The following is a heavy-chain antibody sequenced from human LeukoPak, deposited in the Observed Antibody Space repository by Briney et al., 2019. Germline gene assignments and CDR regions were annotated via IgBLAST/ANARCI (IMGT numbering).Heavy chain of an antibody. CDR3: ARKSASSGYYQFDY. V-gene: IGHV4-39*07. D-gene: IGHD3-22*01. CDR1: GGSLTSSNQY. Sequence: SETLSLTCSVVGGSLTSSNQYWGWIRQPPGKGLEWIGSIYYSGRTYYNPSLKSRVTISVDTSKNQFSLKLSSVTAADTAVYYRARKSASSGYYQFDYWGQGTLVTVSS. J-gene: IGHJ4*02. CDR2: IYYSGRT.